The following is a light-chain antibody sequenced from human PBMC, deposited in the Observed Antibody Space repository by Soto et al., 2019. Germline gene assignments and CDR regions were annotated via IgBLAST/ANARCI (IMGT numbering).Light chain of an antibody. J-gene: IGKJ1*01. Sequence: EIVLTQSPGTLSLSPGERATLSCRASQSVSSSYLAWYQQKPGQAPRLLIYGASSRATGIPDRFSGSRSGTDFTITISSLEPEDFAVYYCQQYGSSPTWTFGQGTKVEIK. CDR3: QQYGSSPTWT. V-gene: IGKV3-20*01. CDR1: QSVSSSY. CDR2: GAS.